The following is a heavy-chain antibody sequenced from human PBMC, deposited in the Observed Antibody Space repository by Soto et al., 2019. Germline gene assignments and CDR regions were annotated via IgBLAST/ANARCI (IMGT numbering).Heavy chain of an antibody. D-gene: IGHD4-17*01. V-gene: IGHV4-39*01. Sequence: QLQLQESGPGLVKPSETLSLTCTVSGGSISSSSYYWGWIRQPPGKGLEWIGSIYYSGSTYYNPSLKSRVTISVDTSKNQFSLKLSSVTAADTAVYYCARPYGDYLGWFDPWGQGTLVTVSS. J-gene: IGHJ5*02. CDR1: GGSISSSSYY. CDR2: IYYSGST. CDR3: ARPYGDYLGWFDP.